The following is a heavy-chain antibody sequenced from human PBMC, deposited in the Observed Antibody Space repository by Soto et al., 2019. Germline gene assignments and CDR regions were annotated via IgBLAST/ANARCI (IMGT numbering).Heavy chain of an antibody. CDR3: AKGQGYYFDATGYTFDY. J-gene: IGHJ4*02. Sequence: PGGSLRLSWAASGLPFNNYALTWVRQAPGKGLEWVSCISGSGGSTYYTDSVKGRFTISRDDSKNTLFLQMNSLRAEDTAVYYCAKGQGYYFDATGYTFDYWGLGTLVTVSS. CDR2: ISGSGGST. CDR1: GLPFNNYA. D-gene: IGHD3-22*01. V-gene: IGHV3-23*01.